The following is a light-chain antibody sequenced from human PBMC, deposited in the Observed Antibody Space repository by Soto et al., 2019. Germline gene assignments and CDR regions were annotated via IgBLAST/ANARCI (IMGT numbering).Light chain of an antibody. CDR2: GAS. V-gene: IGKV3D-7*01. CDR1: QTVSRYY. Sequence: VLTQSPATLSLSPGGRAILSCRASQTVSRYYVSWYQKKHGQPPSLLIYGASTRATGVPDRFSGSGSGADFTLTISSLRPEDFGVYYGQQALTFGGGTTVE. CDR3: QQALT. J-gene: IGKJ4*01.